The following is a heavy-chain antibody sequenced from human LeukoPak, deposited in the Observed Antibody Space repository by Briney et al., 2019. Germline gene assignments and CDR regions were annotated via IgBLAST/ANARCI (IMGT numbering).Heavy chain of an antibody. CDR1: GFTFSSYS. V-gene: IGHV3-21*01. J-gene: IGHJ4*02. CDR3: AREHYGSGRIDY. D-gene: IGHD3-10*01. CDR2: ISSSSSYI. Sequence: GGSLRLSCAASGFTFSSYSMNWVRQAPGKGLEWVSSISSSSSYIYYADSVKGRFTISRDNAKNSLYLQMNSLRAEDTAVYYCAREHYGSGRIDYWGQGTLVTVSS.